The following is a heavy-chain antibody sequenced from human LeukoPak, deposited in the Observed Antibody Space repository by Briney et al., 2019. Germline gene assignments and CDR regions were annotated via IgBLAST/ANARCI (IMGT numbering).Heavy chain of an antibody. Sequence: GGSLRLSCAASGFTFSNYWMSWVRQAPGKGLEWVANIKQDGTEKYYVDSVKGRFTISRDNSKNTLYLQMNSLRAEDTAVYYCAKDWEGDYGVDYWGQGTLVTVSS. V-gene: IGHV3-7*01. CDR1: GFTFSNYW. CDR3: AKDWEGDYGVDY. CDR2: IKQDGTEK. D-gene: IGHD4-17*01. J-gene: IGHJ4*02.